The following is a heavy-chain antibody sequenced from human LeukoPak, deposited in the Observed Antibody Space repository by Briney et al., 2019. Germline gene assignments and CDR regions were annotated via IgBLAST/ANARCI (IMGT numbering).Heavy chain of an antibody. J-gene: IGHJ4*02. CDR2: MNPNSGNT. Sequence: ASVKVSCKASGYTFTSYDINWVRQATGQGLEWMGWMNPNSGNTGSAQKFQGRVTMTRNTSISTAYMELSSLRSEDPAVYYCARGPYSSGWYSDYWGQGTLVTVSS. V-gene: IGHV1-8*01. CDR1: GYTFTSYD. CDR3: ARGPYSSGWYSDY. D-gene: IGHD6-19*01.